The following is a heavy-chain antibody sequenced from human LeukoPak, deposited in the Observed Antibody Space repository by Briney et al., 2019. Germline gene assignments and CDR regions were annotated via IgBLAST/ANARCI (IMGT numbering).Heavy chain of an antibody. J-gene: IGHJ5*02. CDR2: IYTSGST. CDR1: GGSISSYY. Sequence: SQTLSLTCTVSGGSISSYYWSWIRQPAGKGLEWIGRIYTSGSTNYNPSLKSRVTMSVDTSKNQFSLKLSSVTAADTAVYYCAREGTVPGTRWFDPWGQGTLVTVSS. V-gene: IGHV4-4*07. CDR3: AREGTVPGTRWFDP. D-gene: IGHD2-2*01.